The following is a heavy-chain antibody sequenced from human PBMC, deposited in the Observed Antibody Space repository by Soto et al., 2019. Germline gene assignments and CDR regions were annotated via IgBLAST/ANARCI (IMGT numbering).Heavy chain of an antibody. CDR1: GGTFSSYD. D-gene: IGHD4-17*01. V-gene: IGHV1-8*02. Sequence: GASVKVSCKASGGTFSSYDINWVRQATGQGLEYLGWMNPNSGNTAYVQKFQGRVTMTWDTSITTAYMELSSLRSEDTAVYFCARGIKYGAYSRWFDPWGQGTLVTVSS. CDR3: ARGIKYGAYSRWFDP. CDR2: MNPNSGNT. J-gene: IGHJ5*02.